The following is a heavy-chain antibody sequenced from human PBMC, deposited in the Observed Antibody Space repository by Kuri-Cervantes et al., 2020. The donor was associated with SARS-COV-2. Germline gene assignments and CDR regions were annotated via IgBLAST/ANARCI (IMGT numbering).Heavy chain of an antibody. V-gene: IGHV3-30*02. D-gene: IGHD3-22*01. Sequence: GGSLRLSCAASGFTFSSYGMXWVRQAPGKGLEWVAFIRYDGSNKYYADSVKGRXXXSRDNSKNTLYLQMNSLRAXDTAVYYCXSGYSIDYWGQGTLVTVSS. CDR3: XSGYSIDY. CDR2: IRYDGSNK. CDR1: GFTFSSYG. J-gene: IGHJ4*02.